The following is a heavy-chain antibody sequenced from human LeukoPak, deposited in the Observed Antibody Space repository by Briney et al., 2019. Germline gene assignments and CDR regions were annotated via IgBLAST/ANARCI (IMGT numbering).Heavy chain of an antibody. V-gene: IGHV1-2*02. J-gene: IGHJ3*02. Sequence: ASVKVSCKASGYTFIAYYLHWVRQVPGQGLEWMGWINPASGGTNYAQKLQGRVTMTTDTSTSTAYMELRSLRSDDTAVYYCARDTSDCGGDCYSKAFDIWGQGTMVTVSS. CDR1: GYTFIAYY. CDR3: ARDTSDCGGDCYSKAFDI. D-gene: IGHD2-21*02. CDR2: INPASGGT.